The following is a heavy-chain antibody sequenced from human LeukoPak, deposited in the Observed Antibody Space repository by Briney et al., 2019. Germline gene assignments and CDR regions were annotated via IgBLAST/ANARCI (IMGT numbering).Heavy chain of an antibody. Sequence: SGPALVNPTQTPTLTCTFSAFSLNTSGMCVSWIRQLPGKALEWLARVDWDGDKYYSTSLKTRLTVSKDTSKNQVVLKVTNMDPVDTATYYCARSHNSGWFFDFWGQGTLVTVSS. V-gene: IGHV2-70*11. D-gene: IGHD6-19*01. CDR3: ARSHNSGWFFDF. CDR1: AFSLNTSGMC. J-gene: IGHJ4*02. CDR2: VDWDGDK.